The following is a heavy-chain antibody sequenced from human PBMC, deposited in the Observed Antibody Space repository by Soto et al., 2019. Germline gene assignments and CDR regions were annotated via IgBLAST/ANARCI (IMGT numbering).Heavy chain of an antibody. V-gene: IGHV3-48*03. CDR1: GFIVRNHE. CDR3: ARETPHRGGDCFDY. Sequence: GGSLRLSCTASGFIVRNHEFNWVRQAPGKGLEWLSYINSDGTTYYAEAVKGRFTVSRDNAENSVHLQMSSLRAEDTAVYYCARETPHRGGDCFDYWGQGTLVTVSS. D-gene: IGHD2-21*02. J-gene: IGHJ4*02. CDR2: INSDGTT.